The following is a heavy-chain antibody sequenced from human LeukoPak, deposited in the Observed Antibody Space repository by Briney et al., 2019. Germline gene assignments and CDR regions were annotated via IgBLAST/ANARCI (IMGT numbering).Heavy chain of an antibody. D-gene: IGHD6-25*01. CDR1: GGPIGSYY. V-gene: IGHV4-59*08. CDR2: IYYNGNT. Sequence: SETLSLTCTVSGGPIGSYYWSWIRQPPGKGLEWIGYIYYNGNTNYNPSLKSRVTISIDTSKDQFSLKLTSVTAADTAVYYCARHYTSAMAYFDYWGQGTLVTVSS. J-gene: IGHJ4*02. CDR3: ARHYTSAMAYFDY.